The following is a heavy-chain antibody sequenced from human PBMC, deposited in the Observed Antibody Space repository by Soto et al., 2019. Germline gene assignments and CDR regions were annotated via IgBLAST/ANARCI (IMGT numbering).Heavy chain of an antibody. V-gene: IGHV1-2*04. CDR3: ARGEAYYGDVYYFDY. J-gene: IGHJ4*02. D-gene: IGHD4-17*01. CDR2: INPNSGGT. CDR1: GYTFTGYY. Sequence: QVQLVQSGAEVKKPGASVKVSCKASGYTFTGYYMHWVRQAPGQGLEWMGWINPNSGGTNYAQKFQGWVTMTRDTSISTAYMELSRLRSDDTAVYYCARGEAYYGDVYYFDYWGQGTLVTVSS.